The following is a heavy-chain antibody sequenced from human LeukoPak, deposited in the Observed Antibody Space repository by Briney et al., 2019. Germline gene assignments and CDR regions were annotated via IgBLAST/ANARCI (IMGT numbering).Heavy chain of an antibody. CDR3: ARGYDFLGVDDYNWFDP. V-gene: IGHV1-2*02. Sequence: ASVKVSCKASGYTFTSYDINWVRQATGQGLEWMGWINPNSGGTNYAQKFQGRVTMTRDTSISTAYMELSRLRSDDTAVYYCARGYDFLGVDDYNWFDPWGQGTLVTVSS. CDR2: INPNSGGT. CDR1: GYTFTSYD. J-gene: IGHJ5*02. D-gene: IGHD3/OR15-3a*01.